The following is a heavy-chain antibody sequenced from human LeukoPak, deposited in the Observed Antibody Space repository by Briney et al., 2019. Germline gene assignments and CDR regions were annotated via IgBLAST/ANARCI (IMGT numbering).Heavy chain of an antibody. J-gene: IGHJ4*02. CDR1: GFTFSSYA. CDR2: ISYDGSNK. CDR3: ASWGCFDY. Sequence: GGSLRLSCAASGFTFSSYAMHWVRQAPGKGLEWVAVISYDGSNKYYADSVKGRFTISRDNSKNTLYLQMNSLRAEDTAVYYCASWGCFDYWGQGTLVTVSS. V-gene: IGHV3-30-3*01. D-gene: IGHD7-27*01.